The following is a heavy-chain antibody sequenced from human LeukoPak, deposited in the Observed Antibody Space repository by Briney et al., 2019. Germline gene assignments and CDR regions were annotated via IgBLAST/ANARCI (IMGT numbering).Heavy chain of an antibody. CDR3: ARTTEGGYTYGYFYYYYMDV. CDR2: IYYSGST. V-gene: IGHV4-59*01. Sequence: TSETLSLTCTLSGGPISIYYWSWIRQPPGKGLEGIGYIYYSGSTNYNPSLKSRVTISVDTSKNQFSLKLSSVTAADTAVYYCARTTEGGYTYGYFYYYYMDVWGKGTTVTISS. J-gene: IGHJ6*03. D-gene: IGHD5-18*01. CDR1: GGPISIYY.